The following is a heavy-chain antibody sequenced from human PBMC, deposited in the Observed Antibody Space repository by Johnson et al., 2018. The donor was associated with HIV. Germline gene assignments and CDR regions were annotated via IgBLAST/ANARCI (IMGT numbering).Heavy chain of an antibody. CDR2: IKQDGSEK. D-gene: IGHD3-22*01. J-gene: IGHJ3*01. CDR3: AREGTYYYDNSGYNDAFDV. CDR1: GFTFSRYW. V-gene: IGHV3-7*01. Sequence: VQLVESGGGLVKPGGSLRLSCAASGFTFSRYWMSWVRQAPGKGVEWVANIKQDGSEKYYVDSVKGRFTISRDNAKNTLYLQMNSLRAEDTAVYYCAREGTYYYDNSGYNDAFDVWGQGTMVTVSS.